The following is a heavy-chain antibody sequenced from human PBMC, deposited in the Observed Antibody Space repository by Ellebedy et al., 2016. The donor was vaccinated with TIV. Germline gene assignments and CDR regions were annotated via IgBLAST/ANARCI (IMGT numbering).Heavy chain of an antibody. CDR1: GFSLSNARMG. J-gene: IGHJ5*02. CDR3: ARIRYYDSANWFDP. D-gene: IGHD3-22*01. CDR2: IFSNDEK. Sequence: SGPTLVKPTETLTLTCTVSGFSLSNARMGVSWIRQPPGKALEWLAHIFSNDEKSYSTSLKSRLTISKDTSKSQVVLTMTNMDPVDTATYYCARIRYYDSANWFDPWGQGTLVTVSS. V-gene: IGHV2-26*01.